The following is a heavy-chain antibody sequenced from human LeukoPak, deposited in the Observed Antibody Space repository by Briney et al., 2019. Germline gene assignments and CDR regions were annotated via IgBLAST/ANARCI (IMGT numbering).Heavy chain of an antibody. CDR3: ARDGLRGAALPHDY. J-gene: IGHJ4*02. D-gene: IGHD6-6*01. CDR2: IYYSGST. CDR1: GGSFSGYY. V-gene: IGHV4-59*12. Sequence: PSETLSLTCAVYGGSFSGYYWSWIRQPPGKGLEWIGYIYYSGSTNYNPSLKSRVTISVDTSKNQFSLKLSSVTAADTAVYYCARDGLRGAALPHDYWGQGTLVTVSS.